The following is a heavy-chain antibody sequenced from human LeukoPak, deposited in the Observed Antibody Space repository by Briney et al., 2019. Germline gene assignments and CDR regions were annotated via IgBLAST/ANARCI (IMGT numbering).Heavy chain of an antibody. D-gene: IGHD6-19*01. CDR3: AKGRDSVAGATNDY. J-gene: IGHJ4*02. CDR1: GFTFSGYW. Sequence: GGSLRLSCAASGFTFSGYWMHWVRQAPGKGLVWGSRINSDGSGTSYAESVKGRFTVSRDNAKNSLYLQMNSLRAEDTAVYYCAKGRDSVAGATNDYWGQGTLVTVSS. V-gene: IGHV3-74*01. CDR2: INSDGSGT.